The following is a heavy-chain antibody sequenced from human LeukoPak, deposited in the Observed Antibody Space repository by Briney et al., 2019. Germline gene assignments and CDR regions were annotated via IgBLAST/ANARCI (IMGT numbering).Heavy chain of an antibody. V-gene: IGHV4-34*01. CDR1: GGSFSGYY. CDR2: INHSGST. Sequence: SETLSLTCAVYGGSFSGYYWSWIRQPPGKGLEWIGEINHSGSTNYSPSLKSRVTISVDTSKNQFSLKLSSVTAADTAVYYCARVYGYCRGGSCYPRNYYFDYWGQGTLVTVSS. CDR3: ARVYGYCRGGSCYPRNYYFDY. D-gene: IGHD2-15*01. J-gene: IGHJ4*02.